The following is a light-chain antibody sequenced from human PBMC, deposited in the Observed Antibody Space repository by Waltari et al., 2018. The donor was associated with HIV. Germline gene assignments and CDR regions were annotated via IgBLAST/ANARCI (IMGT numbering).Light chain of an antibody. CDR3: QQYFRIPPT. J-gene: IGKJ4*01. Sequence: DIVMTQSPDSLPVSLGERATINCTSSRSILYSSDNRNYLAWYQQKARQPPQLLISWASTRESGVPDRFSGSGSGTDFTLTITRLQAEDVAVYHCQQYFRIPPTFGGGTKVEIK. V-gene: IGKV4-1*01. CDR2: WAS. CDR1: RSILYSSDNRNY.